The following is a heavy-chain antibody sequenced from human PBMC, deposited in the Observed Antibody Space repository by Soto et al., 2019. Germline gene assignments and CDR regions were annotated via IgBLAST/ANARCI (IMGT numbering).Heavy chain of an antibody. CDR1: GYSFAGYW. Sequence: GESLNISFKGSGYSFAGYWITWVRQMPGKGLELMGIIYPSDSDTRYRPSFQGQVTISADKSISSAYLQWSSLRASDTAMYYCARGGVSTRTFDYWGQGTPVTVSS. CDR2: IYPSDSDT. V-gene: IGHV5-51*01. CDR3: ARGGVSTRTFDY. D-gene: IGHD3-3*01. J-gene: IGHJ4*02.